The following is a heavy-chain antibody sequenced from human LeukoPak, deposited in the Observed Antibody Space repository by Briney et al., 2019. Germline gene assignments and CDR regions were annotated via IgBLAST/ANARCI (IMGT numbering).Heavy chain of an antibody. CDR3: ARDGGDYVWGSYRRPDY. J-gene: IGHJ4*02. V-gene: IGHV4-39*07. D-gene: IGHD3-16*02. Sequence: PSETLSLTCTVSGGSISSSSYYWGWIRQPPGKGLEWIGSIYYSGSTYYNPSLKSRVTISVDTSKNQFSLKLSSVTAADTAVYYCARDGGDYVWGSYRRPDYWGQGTLVTVSS. CDR1: GGSISSSSYY. CDR2: IYYSGST.